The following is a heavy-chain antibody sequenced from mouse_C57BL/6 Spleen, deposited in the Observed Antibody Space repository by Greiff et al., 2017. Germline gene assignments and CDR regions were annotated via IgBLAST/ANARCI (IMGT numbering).Heavy chain of an antibody. Sequence: DVQLVESGEGLVKPGGSLKLSCAASGFTFSSYAMSWVRQTPEKRLEWVAYISSGGDYIYYADTVKGRFTISRDNARNTLYLQMSSLKSEDTAMYYCTRDLYYDYDRVYYYAMDYWGQGTSVTVSS. CDR1: GFTFSSYA. J-gene: IGHJ4*01. V-gene: IGHV5-9-1*02. D-gene: IGHD2-4*01. CDR3: TRDLYYDYDRVYYYAMDY. CDR2: ISSGGDYI.